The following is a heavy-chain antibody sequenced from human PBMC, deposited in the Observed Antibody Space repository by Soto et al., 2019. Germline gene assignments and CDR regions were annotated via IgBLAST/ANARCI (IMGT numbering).Heavy chain of an antibody. CDR2: ISYDGSNK. Sequence: PGGSLRLSCAASGFTFSSYAMHWVRQAPGKGLEWVAVISYDGSNKYYADSVKGRFTISRDNSKNTLYLQMNSLRAEDTAVYYCARDHTPGYSNGMDVWGQGTTVTVSS. D-gene: IGHD6-13*01. V-gene: IGHV3-30-3*01. J-gene: IGHJ6*02. CDR3: ARDHTPGYSNGMDV. CDR1: GFTFSSYA.